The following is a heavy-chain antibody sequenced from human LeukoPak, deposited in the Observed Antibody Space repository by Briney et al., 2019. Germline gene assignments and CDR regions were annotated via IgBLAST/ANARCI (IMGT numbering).Heavy chain of an antibody. CDR2: ISSSSSYI. CDR3: ARDHYDFWSGYYWFDY. D-gene: IGHD3-3*01. CDR1: GFTFSSYN. Sequence: GGSLRLSCAASGFTFSSYNINWVRQAPGKGLEWVSSISSSSSYIYYADSVKGRFTISRDNAKNSLYLQMNSLRAEDTAVYYCARDHYDFWSGYYWFDYWGQGTLVTVSS. V-gene: IGHV3-21*01. J-gene: IGHJ4*02.